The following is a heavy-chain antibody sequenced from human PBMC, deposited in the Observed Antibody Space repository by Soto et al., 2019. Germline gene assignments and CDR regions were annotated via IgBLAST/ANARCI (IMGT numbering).Heavy chain of an antibody. V-gene: IGHV4-59*01. D-gene: IGHD3-3*01. Sequence: PSETLSLTCTVSGGSISSYFWSWMRQPPGKGLEWVGFIYYNGSTQYNPSLKSRVTMSVDTSKNQFSLKLNSVTAADTAVYYCAREPSWSGYFEFWGQGALVTVSS. CDR1: GGSISSYF. CDR3: AREPSWSGYFEF. J-gene: IGHJ4*02. CDR2: IYYNGST.